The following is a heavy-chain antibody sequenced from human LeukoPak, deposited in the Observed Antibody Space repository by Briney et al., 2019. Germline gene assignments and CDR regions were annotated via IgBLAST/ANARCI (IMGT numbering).Heavy chain of an antibody. D-gene: IGHD2-2*01. V-gene: IGHV7-4-1*02. CDR1: GYTCTNYA. J-gene: IGHJ5*02. CDR2: INTDTGNP. Sequence: ASVKVSCKASGYTCTNYAMNWVRQAPGQGLEWMGWINTDTGNPTYAQGFTRRLVFSLDTSASTAYLQISSLKAEDTAVYYCARTLFGDQYQLLHNWFDPWGQGTLVTVSS. CDR3: ARTLFGDQYQLLHNWFDP.